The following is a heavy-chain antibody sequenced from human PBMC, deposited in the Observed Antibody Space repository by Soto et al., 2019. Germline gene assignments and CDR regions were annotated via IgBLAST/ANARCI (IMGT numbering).Heavy chain of an antibody. J-gene: IGHJ6*02. CDR1: ADTFSSSA. V-gene: IGHV1-69*01. Sequence: QVQLVQSGAEVKKPGSSVKVSCKASADTFSSSAFSWVRQAPGQGLEWMGGIIPFFHAANYAQRVQGRVTITADASTSTVYMELSRLRSEDTALYYCARDLISNYHYYGMDVWGQGTTVTVSS. CDR3: ARDLISNYHYYGMDV. CDR2: IIPFFHAA.